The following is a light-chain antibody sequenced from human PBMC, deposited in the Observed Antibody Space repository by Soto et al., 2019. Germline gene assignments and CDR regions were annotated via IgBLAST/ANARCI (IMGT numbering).Light chain of an antibody. CDR3: CSYTSSAGV. CDR1: SSGIGSYDY. V-gene: IGLV2-11*01. J-gene: IGLJ2*01. CDR2: NVN. Sequence: QSALIQPPSVSGSPGQSVTISCSGTSSGIGSYDYVSWYQEHPGTVPKPKIYNVNTQPSGVPDRFSGSKSGKRASMTISGLQAEDETDYYCCSYTSSAGVFGGGTKPTVL.